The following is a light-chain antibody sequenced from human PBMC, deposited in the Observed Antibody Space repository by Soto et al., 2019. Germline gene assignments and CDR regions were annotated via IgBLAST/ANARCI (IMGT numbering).Light chain of an antibody. CDR1: QSVSTNY. CDR3: QQYGSSPPT. CDR2: GAS. V-gene: IGKV3-20*01. Sequence: EIVLTQSPGTLSLSPGVRANLSCRASQSVSTNYLAWYQRKPGQAPRLLIYGASSRATDIPNRFSGSGSGTDFTLTITRLKAEDFAVYYCQQYGSSPPTFGQGTKVEIK. J-gene: IGKJ1*01.